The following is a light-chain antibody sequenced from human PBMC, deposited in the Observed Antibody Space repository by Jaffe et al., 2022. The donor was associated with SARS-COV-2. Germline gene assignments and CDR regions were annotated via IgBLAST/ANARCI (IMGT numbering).Light chain of an antibody. CDR1: QSVTSSY. V-gene: IGKV3-20*01. CDR2: GAS. Sequence: EIVLTQSPGTLSLSPGERATLSCRASQSVTSSYLAWYQQKPAQAPRLLIYGASSRATGIPDRFSGSGSGTDFTLTIGRLEPEDFAVYYCQQYGASPKTFGQGTRLEIK. J-gene: IGKJ5*01. CDR3: QQYGASPKT.